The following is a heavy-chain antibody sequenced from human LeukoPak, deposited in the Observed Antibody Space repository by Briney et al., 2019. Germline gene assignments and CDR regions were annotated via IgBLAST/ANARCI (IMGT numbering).Heavy chain of an antibody. V-gene: IGHV1-2*06. J-gene: IGHJ3*02. D-gene: IGHD3-22*01. CDR2: INPNSGGT. Sequence: ASVQVSCKASGYTLTAYYLHWVRQAPGQGLEWMGRINPNSGGTTYAQKFQGRVTMTRDTSIGTAYMELSSLRSDDTAVYYCARPHYESSCLYVDTFDIWGEGTMVTVSS. CDR1: GYTLTAYY. CDR3: ARPHYESSCLYVDTFDI.